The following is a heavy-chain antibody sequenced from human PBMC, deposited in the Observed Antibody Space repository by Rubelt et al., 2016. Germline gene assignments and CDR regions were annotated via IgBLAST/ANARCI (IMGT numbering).Heavy chain of an antibody. J-gene: IGHJ3*01. Sequence: QLQLQESGPGLVKPSETLSLTCSVSGGSISSGTYYWGWIRQPPGKGLEWIGSIFNSGSTYYNLSLKSRVTISVDTSNNQFSLKLSSVTAADTAMYYCARPRSFMTYDAFDVWGQGTMVTVSS. CDR1: GGSISSGTYY. CDR3: ARPRSFMTYDAFDV. CDR2: IFNSGST. D-gene: IGHD3-16*01. V-gene: IGHV4-39*01.